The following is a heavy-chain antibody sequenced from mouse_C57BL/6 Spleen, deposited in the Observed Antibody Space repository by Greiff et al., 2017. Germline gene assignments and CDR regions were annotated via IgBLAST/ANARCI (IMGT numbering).Heavy chain of an antibody. J-gene: IGHJ1*03. V-gene: IGHV1-53*01. CDR3: ARERGDGYGFDV. CDR2: INPSNGGT. D-gene: IGHD2-3*01. Sequence: VQLQQSGTELVKPGASVKLSCKASGYTFTSYWMHWVKQRPGQGLEWIGNINPSNGGTNYNEKFKSKATLTVDKSSSTAYMQLSSLTAEDSAVYYGARERGDGYGFDVWGTGTTVTVSS. CDR1: GYTFTSYW.